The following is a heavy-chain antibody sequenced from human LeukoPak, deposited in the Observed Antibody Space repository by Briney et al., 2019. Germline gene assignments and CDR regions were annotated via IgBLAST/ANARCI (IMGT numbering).Heavy chain of an antibody. Sequence: SQTLSLTCTVSGYSISSGYYWSWIRQPPGKGLEWIGYIYYSGSTNYNPSLKSRVTISVDTSKNQFSLKLSSVTAADTAVYYCARNLFGDNLFDIWGQGTMVTVSS. CDR2: IYYSGST. J-gene: IGHJ3*02. D-gene: IGHD3-10*02. CDR3: ARNLFGDNLFDI. V-gene: IGHV4-59*01. CDR1: GYSISSGYY.